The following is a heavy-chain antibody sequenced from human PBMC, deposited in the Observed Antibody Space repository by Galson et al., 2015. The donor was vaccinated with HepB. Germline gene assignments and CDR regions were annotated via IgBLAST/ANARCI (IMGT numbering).Heavy chain of an antibody. CDR2: ISSSSSYI. Sequence: SLRLSCAASGFTFSSYSMNWVRQAPGKGLEWVSSISSSSSYIYYADSVKGRFTISRDNAKNSLYLQMNSLRAEDTAVYYCARDREVRGVIGNWFDPWGQGTLVTVSS. CDR3: ARDREVRGVIGNWFDP. D-gene: IGHD3-10*01. J-gene: IGHJ5*02. CDR1: GFTFSSYS. V-gene: IGHV3-21*01.